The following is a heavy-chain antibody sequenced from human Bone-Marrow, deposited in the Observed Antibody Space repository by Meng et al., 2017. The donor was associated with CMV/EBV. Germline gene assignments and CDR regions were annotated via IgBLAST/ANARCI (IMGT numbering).Heavy chain of an antibody. D-gene: IGHD5-18*01. CDR2: IKQDGSEK. Sequence: GESLKISCAASGFTFSSYWMSWVRQAPGKGLEWVANIKQDGSEKYYVDSVKGRFTISRDNAKNSLYLQMNSLRAEDTAVYYCARVDTAISRAFDIWGQGTMVTVSS. CDR3: ARVDTAISRAFDI. CDR1: GFTFSSYW. J-gene: IGHJ3*02. V-gene: IGHV3-7*03.